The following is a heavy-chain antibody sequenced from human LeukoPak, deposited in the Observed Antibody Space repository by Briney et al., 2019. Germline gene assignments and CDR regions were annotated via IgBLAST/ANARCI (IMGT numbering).Heavy chain of an antibody. CDR2: MIPNSGNT. D-gene: IGHD1-26*01. CDR3: ARVLRGYRGAEGY. CDR1: GYTFTSYD. Sequence: GASVKVSCKASGYTFTSYDINWVRQATGQGLEWMGWMIPNSGNTGYAQKFQGRVTITRNTSISTAYMELSSLRIEDTAVYYCARVLRGYRGAEGYWGQGTLVTVSS. J-gene: IGHJ4*02. V-gene: IGHV1-8*03.